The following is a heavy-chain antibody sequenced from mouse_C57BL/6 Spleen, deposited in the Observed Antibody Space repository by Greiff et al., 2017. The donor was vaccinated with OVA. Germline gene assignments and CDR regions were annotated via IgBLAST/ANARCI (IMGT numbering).Heavy chain of an antibody. V-gene: IGHV1-82*01. CDR3: AREVTTVVAHFDY. CDR2: IYPGDGDT. D-gene: IGHD1-1*01. CDR1: GYAFSSSW. J-gene: IGHJ2*01. Sequence: VVKPGASVKISCKASGYAFSSSWMNWVKQRPGKGLEWIGRIYPGDGDTNYNGKFKGKATLTADKSSSTAYMQLSILTSEDSAVYFGAREVTTVVAHFDYWGQGTTLTVSS.